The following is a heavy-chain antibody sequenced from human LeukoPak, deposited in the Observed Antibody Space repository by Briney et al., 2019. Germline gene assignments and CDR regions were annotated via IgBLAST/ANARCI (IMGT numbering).Heavy chain of an antibody. V-gene: IGHV4-39*07. Sequence: RASETLSLTCTVSSGSISTGNYYWGWVRQPPGKALEWIGNIFYSGSTYYSPSLKSRVTISLDTSRNQFSLKLSSVTAADTAVYYCARDLLSGDTAWRWFDPWGQGTLVTVSS. J-gene: IGHJ5*02. CDR2: IFYSGST. CDR3: ARDLLSGDTAWRWFDP. CDR1: SGSISTGNYY. D-gene: IGHD2-21*01.